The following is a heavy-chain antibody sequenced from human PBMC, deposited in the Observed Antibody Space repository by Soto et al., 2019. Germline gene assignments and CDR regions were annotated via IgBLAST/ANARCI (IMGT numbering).Heavy chain of an antibody. CDR3: AREGGGITGTGQIAY. J-gene: IGHJ4*02. CDR1: GGTFSSYA. Sequence: GASVKVSCKASGGTFSSYAISWVRQAPGQGLEWMGGIIPIFGTANYAQKFQGRVTITADKSTSTAYMELSSLRSEDTAVYYCAREGGGITGTGQIAYWGQGTLVTVSS. D-gene: IGHD1-7*01. V-gene: IGHV1-69*06. CDR2: IIPIFGTA.